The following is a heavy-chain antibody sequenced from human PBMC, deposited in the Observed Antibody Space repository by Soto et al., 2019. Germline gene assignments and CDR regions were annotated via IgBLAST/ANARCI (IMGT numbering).Heavy chain of an antibody. CDR1: TVYFASYR. V-gene: IGHV3-30*02. CDR2: MSFDGTEK. D-gene: IGHD3-9*01. J-gene: IGHJ4*03. Sequence: HPWGTLRLSCRTSTVYFASYRIYRVRQSPGRGLAWLAYMSFDGTEKHYADPVKGRLTTSKDQSDTETPLFFLMATLNRDDTPVYNCATGVTGYGRSSADNPLDSWGRGTMVTVAS. CDR3: ATGVTGYGRSSADNPLDS.